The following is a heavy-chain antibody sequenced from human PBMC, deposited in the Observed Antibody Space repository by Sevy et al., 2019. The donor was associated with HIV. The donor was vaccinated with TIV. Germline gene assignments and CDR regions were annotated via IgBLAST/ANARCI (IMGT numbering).Heavy chain of an antibody. J-gene: IGHJ4*02. V-gene: IGHV3-23*01. CDR2: IRGSGSST. D-gene: IGHD3-22*01. CDR1: GFTFNTYA. CDR3: AKESPGYNYDSSGNLDY. Sequence: GGSLRLSCAASGFTFNTYAMSWVRQAPGKGLEWVSGIRGSGSSTYYAESVKGRFTISRDKSKNTVHLQMNSLRVEDTAVYYCAKESPGYNYDSSGNLDYWGQGTLVTVSS.